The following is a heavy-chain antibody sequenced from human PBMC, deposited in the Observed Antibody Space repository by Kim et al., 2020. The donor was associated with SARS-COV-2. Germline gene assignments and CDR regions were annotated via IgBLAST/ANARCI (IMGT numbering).Heavy chain of an antibody. Sequence: SSHPTHHGRVTLSVDTSKTQFSLKLSSVTAADTAVYYCARQTMTEAFDIWGQGTMVTVSS. J-gene: IGHJ3*02. V-gene: IGHV4-61*07. D-gene: IGHD3-22*01. CDR3: ARQTMTEAFDI.